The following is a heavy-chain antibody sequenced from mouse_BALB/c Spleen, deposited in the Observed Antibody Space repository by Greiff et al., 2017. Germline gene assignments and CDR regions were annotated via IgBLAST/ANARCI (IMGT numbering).Heavy chain of an antibody. CDR3: AREAYGSSYRYYAMDY. CDR2: ISDGGSYT. V-gene: IGHV5-4*02. Sequence: EVKLEESGGGLVKPGGSLKLSCAASGFTFSDYYMYWVRQTPEKRLEWVATISDGGSYTYYPDSVKGRFTISRDNAKNNLYLQMSSLKSEDTAMYYCAREAYGSSYRYYAMDYWGQGTSVTVSS. D-gene: IGHD1-1*01. CDR1: GFTFSDYY. J-gene: IGHJ4*01.